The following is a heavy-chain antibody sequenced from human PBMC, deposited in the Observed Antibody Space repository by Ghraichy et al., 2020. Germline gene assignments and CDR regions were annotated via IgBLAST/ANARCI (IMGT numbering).Heavy chain of an antibody. CDR3: ARGGYLTAARWFDY. Sequence: GGSLRLSCAASGFTFSSYWMHWVRQAPGKGLVWVSRINSDGSSTSYADSVKGRFTISRDNAKNTLYLQMNSLRAEDTAVYYCARGGYLTAARWFDYWGQGTLVTVSS. J-gene: IGHJ4*02. D-gene: IGHD6-13*01. CDR1: GFTFSSYW. V-gene: IGHV3-74*01. CDR2: INSDGSST.